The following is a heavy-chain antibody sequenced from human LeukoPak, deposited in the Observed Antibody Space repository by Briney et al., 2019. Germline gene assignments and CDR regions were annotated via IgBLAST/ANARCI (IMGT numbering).Heavy chain of an antibody. CDR3: ARSGIAVAAPFDF. V-gene: IGHV1-69*04. J-gene: IGHJ4*02. D-gene: IGHD6-19*01. CDR2: IIPILRLA. Sequence: SVKVSCKASGGTFNSYAISWVRQAPGQGGEGMGRIIPILRLANSAQNFPGRVTITADQSPRTAYIELSSLRSEGTAVYFCARSGIAVAAPFDFWGPGTLVTVSS. CDR1: GGTFNSYA.